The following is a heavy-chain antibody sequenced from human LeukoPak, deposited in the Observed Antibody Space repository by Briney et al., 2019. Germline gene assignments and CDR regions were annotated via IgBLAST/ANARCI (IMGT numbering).Heavy chain of an antibody. D-gene: IGHD3-16*01. J-gene: IGHJ6*03. CDR2: IYYSGST. CDR1: GGSISSSSYY. CDR3: ARETSQKGAHYMDV. Sequence: PSETLSLTCTVSGGSISSSSYYWGWIRQPPGKGLEWIGSIYYSGSTNYNPSLKSRVTISVDTSKNQFSLKLSSVTAADTAVYYCARETSQKGAHYMDVWGKGTTITISS. V-gene: IGHV4-39*07.